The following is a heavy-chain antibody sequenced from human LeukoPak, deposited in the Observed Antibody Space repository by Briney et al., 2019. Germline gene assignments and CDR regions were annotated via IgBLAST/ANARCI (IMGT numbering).Heavy chain of an antibody. V-gene: IGHV1-18*01. Sequence: GASVKVSCRTSGYSFINYGITWERQAPGQGLEWMGWVSAYADNTNYVQKFQGRVSMTTDTSTNTAYMELRSLRPDDTAVCYCARDCIGCHGFDFWGQGTLVTVS. CDR1: GYSFINYG. J-gene: IGHJ4*02. CDR3: ARDCIGCHGFDF. D-gene: IGHD2-15*01. CDR2: VSAYADNT.